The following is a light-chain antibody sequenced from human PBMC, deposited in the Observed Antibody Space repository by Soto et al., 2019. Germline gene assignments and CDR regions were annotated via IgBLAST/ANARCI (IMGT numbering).Light chain of an antibody. CDR1: QSVSSN. CDR2: GAS. J-gene: IGKJ5*01. CDR3: QQYNQSPIT. V-gene: IGKV3-15*01. Sequence: EILMTQSPATPSVSPGERATLSCRASQSVSSNLAWYQQKPGKAPRLLIYGASTRATGIPARLSGSGYGTELTITISSLKYEDFEVFYCQQYNQSPITFGQGTRLEIK.